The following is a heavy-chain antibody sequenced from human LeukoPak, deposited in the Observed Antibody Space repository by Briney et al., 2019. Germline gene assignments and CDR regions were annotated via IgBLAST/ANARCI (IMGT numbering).Heavy chain of an antibody. J-gene: IGHJ2*01. CDR3: ASAGYYYDSSGYEPWYFDL. CDR1: GGSISSYY. CDR2: IYYSGST. Sequence: SETLSLTCTVSGGSISSYYWSWIRQPPGKGLEWIGYIYYSGSTNYNPSLKSRVTISVDTSKNQFSLKLSSVTAADTAVYYCASAGYYYDSSGYEPWYFDLWGRGTLVTVSS. D-gene: IGHD3-22*01. V-gene: IGHV4-59*01.